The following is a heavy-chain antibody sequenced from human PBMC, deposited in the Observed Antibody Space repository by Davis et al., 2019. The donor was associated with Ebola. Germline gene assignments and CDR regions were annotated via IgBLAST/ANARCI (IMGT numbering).Heavy chain of an antibody. CDR3: ARARYSSSWYYFDY. Sequence: AASVKVSCKASGGTFSSYAISWVRQAPGQGLEWMGRIIPILGIANYAQKFQGRVTITADKSTSTAYMELSSLRSEDTAVYYCARARYSSSWYYFDYWGQGTLVTVSS. V-gene: IGHV1-69*04. CDR1: GGTFSSYA. CDR2: IIPILGIA. J-gene: IGHJ4*02. D-gene: IGHD6-13*01.